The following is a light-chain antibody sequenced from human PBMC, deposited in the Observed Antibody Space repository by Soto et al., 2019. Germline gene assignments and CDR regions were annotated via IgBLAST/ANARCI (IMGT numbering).Light chain of an antibody. Sequence: DIQVTQSPSSLSASVGDRVTITCRASQSIRTYLNWYQQRPGKPPKLLIHTASTLQSGVPSRFSGSGSGTDFTLTISSLQPEDFATYYCQQTYSTFNSFGHGTKLEIK. J-gene: IGKJ2*03. CDR3: QQTYSTFNS. CDR1: QSIRTY. V-gene: IGKV1-39*01. CDR2: TAS.